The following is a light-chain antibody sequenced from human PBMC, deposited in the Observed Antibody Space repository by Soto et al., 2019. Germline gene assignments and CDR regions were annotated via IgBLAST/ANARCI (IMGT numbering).Light chain of an antibody. J-gene: IGLJ1*01. Sequence: QSALTQPASVSGSPGQSITISCTGTSSDVGGYNYVSWYQQHPGKAPKLMIYDVSNRPSGVSNRFSGSKSGNTASLTISGLQAEDEADYYCSSYTSSSTLGSVFGTVTKLSVL. CDR2: DVS. CDR1: SSDVGGYNY. V-gene: IGLV2-14*01. CDR3: SSYTSSSTLGSV.